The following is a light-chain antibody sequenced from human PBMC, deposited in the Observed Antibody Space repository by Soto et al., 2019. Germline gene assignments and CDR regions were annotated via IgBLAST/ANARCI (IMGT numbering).Light chain of an antibody. V-gene: IGKV1-39*01. CDR3: QQSHSNIGMYT. J-gene: IGKJ2*01. Sequence: DIQMTLSPLSLSASVGDRVTITCRASQSISRYLNWYQQKPGKAPKLLIFDASSLQSGVSSRFSGSGSGTDFTLTISSLQPEDSATYYCQQSHSNIGMYTFGQGTKLEIK. CDR2: DAS. CDR1: QSISRY.